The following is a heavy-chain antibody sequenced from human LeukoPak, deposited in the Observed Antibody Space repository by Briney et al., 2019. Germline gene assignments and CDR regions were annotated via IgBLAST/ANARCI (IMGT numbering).Heavy chain of an antibody. D-gene: IGHD2-2*02. CDR2: ISSSGSTI. J-gene: IGHJ4*02. Sequence: KTGGSLRLSCAASGFTFSDYYMSWIRQAPGKGLEWVSYISSSGSTIYYADSVKSRFTISRDNAKNSLYLQMNSLRAEDTAVYYCARARGNCSSTSCYSYFDYWGQGTLVTVSS. CDR3: ARARGNCSSTSCYSYFDY. CDR1: GFTFSDYY. V-gene: IGHV3-11*01.